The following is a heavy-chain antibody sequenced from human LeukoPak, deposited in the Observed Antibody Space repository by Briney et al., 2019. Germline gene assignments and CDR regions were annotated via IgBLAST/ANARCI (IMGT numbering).Heavy chain of an antibody. CDR2: IRYDGSNK. D-gene: IGHD2-2*01. Sequence: AGGSLRLSCAASGFTFSSYGMHWVRQAPGKGLEWVAFIRYDGSNKYYADSVKGRFTISRDNSKNTLYLQMNSLRAEDTAVYYCAAMVVRADNWFDPWGQGTLVTVSS. CDR1: GFTFSSYG. V-gene: IGHV3-30*02. CDR3: AAMVVRADNWFDP. J-gene: IGHJ5*02.